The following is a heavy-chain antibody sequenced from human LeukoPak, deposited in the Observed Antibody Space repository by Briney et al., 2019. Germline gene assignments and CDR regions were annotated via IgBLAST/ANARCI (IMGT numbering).Heavy chain of an antibody. CDR2: IKQDGSEN. Sequence: GGSLRLSCEVSGLTFGDYWMTWVRQAPGKGLECVANIKQDGSENHYVDSVKGRFTISRDNAKNSLCLQMNSLRAEDTAIYYCVRSGGYWGQGTLVTVSS. V-gene: IGHV3-7*05. J-gene: IGHJ4*02. CDR1: GLTFGDYW. CDR3: VRSGGY. D-gene: IGHD1-26*01.